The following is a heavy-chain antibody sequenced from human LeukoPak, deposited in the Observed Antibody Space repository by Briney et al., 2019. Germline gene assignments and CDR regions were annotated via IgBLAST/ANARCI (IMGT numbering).Heavy chain of an antibody. Sequence: GASVTVSCKASGYTFTSDYMHWVRQAPGQGLEWMGIINPSGGSTSYAQKFQGRVTMTRDTSTSTVYMELSSLRSEDTAVYYCARSYSSGPPHYWGQGTLVTVSS. V-gene: IGHV1-46*01. D-gene: IGHD6-19*01. CDR2: INPSGGST. J-gene: IGHJ4*02. CDR1: GYTFTSDY. CDR3: ARSYSSGPPHY.